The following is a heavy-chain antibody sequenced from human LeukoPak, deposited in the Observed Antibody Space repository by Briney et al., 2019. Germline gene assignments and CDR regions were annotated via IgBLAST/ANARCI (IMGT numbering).Heavy chain of an antibody. CDR2: IKQDGSEK. J-gene: IGHJ4*02. Sequence: GGSLRLSCAASGFTFSSYWMSWVRQAPGKGLEWVANIKQDGSEKYYVDSVKGRFTISRDNAKNSLHLQMNSLRAEDTAVYYCARLQRDYDFWSGYYTWGFDYWGQGTLVTVSS. CDR3: ARLQRDYDFWSGYYTWGFDY. D-gene: IGHD3-3*01. CDR1: GFTFSSYW. V-gene: IGHV3-7*01.